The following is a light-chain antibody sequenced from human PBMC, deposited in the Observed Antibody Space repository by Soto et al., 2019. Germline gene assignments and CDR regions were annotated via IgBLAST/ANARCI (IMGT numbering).Light chain of an antibody. CDR1: SSDVGGYDY. Sequence: QSALTQPASVSASPGQSIAISCTGTSSDVGGYDYVSWYQQHPGKAPKLMIYDVSERPXXXSDXFSGSKSGNTASLTISGXXXXXXXHYYCSSYTSSTTVLFGGGTKLTVL. CDR2: DVS. J-gene: IGLJ2*01. CDR3: SSYTSSTTVL. V-gene: IGLV2-14*03.